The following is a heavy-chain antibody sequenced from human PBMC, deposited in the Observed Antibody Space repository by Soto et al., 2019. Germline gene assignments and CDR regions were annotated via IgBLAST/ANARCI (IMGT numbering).Heavy chain of an antibody. J-gene: IGHJ3*02. V-gene: IGHV3-33*01. CDR2: IWYDGSNK. D-gene: IGHD3-3*01. CDR3: ATGDKKTYYDFWSGYSTDAFDI. CDR1: GFTFSSYG. Sequence: GGSLRLSCAASGFTFSSYGMHWVRQAPGKGLEWVAVIWYDGSNKYYADSVKGRFTISRENSRNTLYLQMNSLRAEDTAVYYCATGDKKTYYDFWSGYSTDAFDIWGQGTMVTVSS.